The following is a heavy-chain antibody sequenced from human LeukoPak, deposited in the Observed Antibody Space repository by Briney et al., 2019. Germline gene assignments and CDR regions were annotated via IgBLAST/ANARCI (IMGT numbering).Heavy chain of an antibody. CDR1: GFTFSSYD. CDR2: IGTAGDT. D-gene: IGHD3-10*02. V-gene: IGHV3-13*01. J-gene: IGHJ6*04. CDR3: AELGITMIGGV. Sequence: GGSLRLSCAASGFTFSSYDMHWVRQATGKGLEWVSAIGTAGDTYYPGSVKGRFTISRENAKNSLYLQMNSLRAGDTAVYYCAELGITMIGGVWGKGTTVTISS.